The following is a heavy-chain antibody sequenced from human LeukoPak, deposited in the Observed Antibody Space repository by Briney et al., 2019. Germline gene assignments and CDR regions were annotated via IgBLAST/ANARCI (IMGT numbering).Heavy chain of an antibody. CDR3: ARDLGFGDRITYGMDV. Sequence: PSQTLSPTCTLSAPSTSILSYYCNWILHHPLNGLEWISHIYYNGSTYNNPSLKSRVTISVHTSKNQFSLKLSSVTAADTAVYYCARDLGFGDRITYGMDVWGQGTTVTVSS. D-gene: IGHD3-10*01. V-gene: IGHV4-31*03. CDR1: APSTSILSYY. CDR2: IYYNGST. J-gene: IGHJ6*02.